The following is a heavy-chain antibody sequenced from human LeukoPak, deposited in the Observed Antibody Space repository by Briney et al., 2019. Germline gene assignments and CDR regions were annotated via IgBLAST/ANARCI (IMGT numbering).Heavy chain of an antibody. Sequence: SETLSLTCTVSGGPIGSYYWSWTRQPPGKGLEWIGYIYYDGTTNYNPSLKSRVMMLVDTSKSHFSLKLTSVTAAATAVYYCAGSGDYGTFAYWVQGIMVSV. CDR3: AGSGDYGTFAY. CDR2: IYYDGTT. D-gene: IGHD4-17*01. V-gene: IGHV4-59*01. J-gene: IGHJ4*02. CDR1: GGPIGSYY.